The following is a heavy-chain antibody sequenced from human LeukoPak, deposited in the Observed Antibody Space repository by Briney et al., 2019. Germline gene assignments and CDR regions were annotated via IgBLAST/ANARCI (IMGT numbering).Heavy chain of an antibody. Sequence: GGSLRLSCAASGFSFSSYSMNWVRQAPGKGLEWASSISFSGNDIYYADSVKGRFTISRDNAKNSLYLQMNSLRVEDTAVYYCARDLGGIAADGTAYWGQGTLVTVSS. CDR3: ARDLGGIAADGTAY. CDR1: GFSFSSYS. D-gene: IGHD6-13*01. V-gene: IGHV3-21*01. CDR2: ISFSGNDI. J-gene: IGHJ4*02.